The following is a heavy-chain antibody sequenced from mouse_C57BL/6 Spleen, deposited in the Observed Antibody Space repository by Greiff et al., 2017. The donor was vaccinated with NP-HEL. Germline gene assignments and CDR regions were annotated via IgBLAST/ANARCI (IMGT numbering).Heavy chain of an antibody. Sequence: QVQLQQPGAELVKPGASVKMSCKASGYTFTSYWITWVKQRPGQGLEWIGDIYPGSGSTNYNEKFKSKATLTVDTSSSTAYMQLSSLTSEDSAVYYWARGDYDEDWFAYWGQGTLVTVSA. CDR3: ARGDYDEDWFAY. D-gene: IGHD2-4*01. V-gene: IGHV1-55*01. J-gene: IGHJ3*01. CDR1: GYTFTSYW. CDR2: IYPGSGST.